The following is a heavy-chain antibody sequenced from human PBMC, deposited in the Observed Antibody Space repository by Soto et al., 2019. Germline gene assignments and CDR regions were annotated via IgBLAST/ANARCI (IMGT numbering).Heavy chain of an antibody. V-gene: IGHV3-33*01. D-gene: IGHD3-22*01. Sequence: QVQLVESGGGVVQPGRSLRLSCAASGFTFSSYGMHWVRQAPGKGLEWVAGIWYDGSNKYYADSVKGRFTISRDNSKNTLSLQMNSLRAEDTAVYYCARGSYYYDSSGYVDYWGQGTLVTVAS. J-gene: IGHJ4*02. CDR1: GFTFSSYG. CDR2: IWYDGSNK. CDR3: ARGSYYYDSSGYVDY.